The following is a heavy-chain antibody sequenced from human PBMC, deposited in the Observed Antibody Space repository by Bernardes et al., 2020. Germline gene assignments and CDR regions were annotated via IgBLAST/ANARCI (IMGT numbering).Heavy chain of an antibody. D-gene: IGHD3-3*01. CDR1: GGSFSSYY. CDR3: AGGVLRFLEWSSEDY. CDR2: INHSGST. J-gene: IGHJ4*02. V-gene: IGHV4-34*01. Sequence: SEPLSLTCAVYGGSFSSYYWSWIRQPPGKGLEWIGEINHSGSTNYNPSLKSRVIISVDTSKNQFSLKLSSVTAADTAVYYCAGGVLRFLEWSSEDYWGQGTLVTVSS.